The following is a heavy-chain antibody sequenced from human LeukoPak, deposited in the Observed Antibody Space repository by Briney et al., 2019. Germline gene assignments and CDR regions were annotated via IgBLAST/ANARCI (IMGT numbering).Heavy chain of an antibody. CDR1: ELSVSSNY. CDR2: LYGDGRS. D-gene: IGHD2-15*01. CDR3: ARVLAVGSAVDAFDI. V-gene: IGHV3-66*01. J-gene: IGHJ3*02. Sequence: GGSLRLSCAASELSVSSNYMCWVRQTPGKGPEWVSLLYGDGRSFYPDSLKDRFTTSRHNPKNTLYLQVNSLRAEDTAVYYCARVLAVGSAVDAFDIWGQGTMVTVSS.